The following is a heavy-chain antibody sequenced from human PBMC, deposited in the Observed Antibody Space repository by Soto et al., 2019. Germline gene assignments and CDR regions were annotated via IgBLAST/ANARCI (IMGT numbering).Heavy chain of an antibody. CDR1: GFTFSSYG. Sequence: PGGSLRLSCAASGFTFSSYGMHWVRQAPGKGLEWVAVISYDGSNKYYADSVKGRFTISRDNSKNTLYLQMNSLRAEDTAVYYCARGYPSRWFDPWGQGTLVTVSS. CDR3: ARGYPSRWFDP. D-gene: IGHD2-2*02. V-gene: IGHV3-30*03. J-gene: IGHJ5*02. CDR2: ISYDGSNK.